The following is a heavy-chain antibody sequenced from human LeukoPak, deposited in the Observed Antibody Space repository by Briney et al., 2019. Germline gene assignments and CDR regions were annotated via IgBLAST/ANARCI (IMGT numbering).Heavy chain of an antibody. CDR2: VNHSGSA. CDR1: GGSFSGHY. Sequence: SETLSLTCAVYGGSFSGHYWSWIRQCTGKGLEWIGEVNHSGSANYNPSLKSRVTISADTSKNQFSLELSSVTAADTAVYFCARAARAGDKRFDYWGQGTLVTVSS. D-gene: IGHD6-13*01. J-gene: IGHJ4*02. CDR3: ARAARAGDKRFDY. V-gene: IGHV4-34*01.